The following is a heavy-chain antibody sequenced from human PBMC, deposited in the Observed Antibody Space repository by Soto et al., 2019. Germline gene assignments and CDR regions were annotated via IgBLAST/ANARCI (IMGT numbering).Heavy chain of an antibody. CDR3: ARGTDYYGSGSYYDWFDP. D-gene: IGHD3-10*01. J-gene: IGHJ5*02. CDR2: IWYDGSNK. Sequence: ESGGGVVQPGRSLRLSCAASGFTFSSYGMHWVRQAPGKGLEWVAVIWYDGSNKYYADSVKGRFTISRDNSKNTLYLQMNSLRAEDTAVYYCARGTDYYGSGSYYDWFDPWGQGTLVTVSS. CDR1: GFTFSSYG. V-gene: IGHV3-33*01.